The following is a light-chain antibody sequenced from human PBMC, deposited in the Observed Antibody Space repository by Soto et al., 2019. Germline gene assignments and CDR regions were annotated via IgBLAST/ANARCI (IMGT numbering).Light chain of an antibody. CDR3: QHLSRYPYT. V-gene: IGKV1-9*01. Sequence: DNQLTQSPSLLSASVGDRVTITCRASQGINRYLAWYQQKPGKATPLLIYGASTLESGVPSRFSGSGSGKVFTLIISSLHPEDCATYYWQHLSRYPYTFGQGTKLEIK. J-gene: IGKJ2*01. CDR1: QGINRY. CDR2: GAS.